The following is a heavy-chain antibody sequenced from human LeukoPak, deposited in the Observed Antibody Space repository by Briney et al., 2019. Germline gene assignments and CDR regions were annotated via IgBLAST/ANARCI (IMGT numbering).Heavy chain of an antibody. CDR1: GGSFSGYY. D-gene: IGHD1-20*01. V-gene: IGHV4-34*01. CDR2: INHSGST. Sequence: SETLSLTCAVYGGSFSGYYWSWIRQPPGKGLEWIGEINHSGSTNYNPSRKSRVTISVDTSKNQFSLKLSSVTAADTAVYYCARVITISYYYYYYMDVWGKGTTVTVSS. J-gene: IGHJ6*03. CDR3: ARVITISYYYYYYMDV.